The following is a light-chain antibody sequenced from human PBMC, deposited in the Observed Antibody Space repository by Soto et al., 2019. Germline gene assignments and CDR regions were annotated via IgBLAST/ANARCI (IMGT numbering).Light chain of an antibody. Sequence: QSALTQPPSASGSPGQSVTISCTGTSSDVGAYIFVSWYQQHPGKAPKLMVYDVNRRPPGVPDRFFGSKSGNTASLTVSGLQDDDEADYYCVSVAGGTYVFGTGTKLTVL. J-gene: IGLJ1*01. CDR1: SSDVGAYIF. CDR3: VSVAGGTYV. V-gene: IGLV2-8*01. CDR2: DVN.